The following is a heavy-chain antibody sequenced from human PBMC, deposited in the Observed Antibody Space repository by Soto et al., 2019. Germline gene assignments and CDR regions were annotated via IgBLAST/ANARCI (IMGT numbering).Heavy chain of an antibody. J-gene: IGHJ6*02. Sequence: ASVKVSCKAPGYSFTDYHIHWVRQAPGQGLEWLGRINPKSGGTITAQKFQGWVTMTTDTSISTASMELTRLTSDDTAIYYCARGDSTDCSNGVCSFFYNHDMDVWGQGTTVTVSS. V-gene: IGHV1-2*04. CDR1: GYSFTDYH. CDR3: ARGDSTDCSNGVCSFFYNHDMDV. CDR2: INPKSGGT. D-gene: IGHD2-8*01.